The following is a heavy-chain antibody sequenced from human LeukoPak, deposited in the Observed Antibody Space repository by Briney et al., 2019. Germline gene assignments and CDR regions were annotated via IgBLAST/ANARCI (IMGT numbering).Heavy chain of an antibody. V-gene: IGHV1-2*02. CDR3: AAFYGPGYYYYYMDV. CDR2: INPNSGGT. J-gene: IGHJ6*03. D-gene: IGHD2/OR15-2a*01. CDR1: GYTFTGYY. Sequence: ASVKVSCKASGYTFTGYYMHWVRQAPGQGLEWMGWINPNSGGTNYAQKFQGRVTMTEDTSTDTAYMELSSLRSGDTAVYYCAAFYGPGYYYYYMDVWGKGTTVTVSS.